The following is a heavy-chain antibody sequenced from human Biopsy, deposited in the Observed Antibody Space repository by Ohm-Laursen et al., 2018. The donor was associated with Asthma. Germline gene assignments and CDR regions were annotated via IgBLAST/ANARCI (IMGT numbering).Heavy chain of an antibody. J-gene: IGHJ1*01. Sequence: GSLRLSCSASGFTFRTYDMTWVRQVPGKGLEWVANIKHDGSEKNHVDSLKGRFTISRDNAKNSLYLQMNSLRAEDTAVYYCARTFHFWSPYHAEHYQLWGQGTLVTVSS. V-gene: IGHV3-7*01. CDR1: GFTFRTYD. CDR3: ARTFHFWSPYHAEHYQL. D-gene: IGHD3-3*02. CDR2: IKHDGSEK.